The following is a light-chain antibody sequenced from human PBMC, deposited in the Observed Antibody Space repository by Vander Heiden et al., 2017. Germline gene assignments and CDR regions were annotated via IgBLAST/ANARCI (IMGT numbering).Light chain of an antibody. CDR3: SSYGGSNNLL. V-gene: IGLV2-8*01. Sequence: QSALTQPPSASGSPGRSVTIPLTGTSSDVGGHNYLSWYQQNPGKAPQLMVYEVTKRPSGVPDRFSGAKSGNTAYLTVSGLQAEDEADYYCSSYGGSNNLLFGGGTKLTVL. CDR2: EVT. J-gene: IGLJ2*01. CDR1: SSDVGGHNY.